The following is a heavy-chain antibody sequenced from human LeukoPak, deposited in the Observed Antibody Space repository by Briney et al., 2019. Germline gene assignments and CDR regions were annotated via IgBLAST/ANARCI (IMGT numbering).Heavy chain of an antibody. V-gene: IGHV3-33*01. CDR1: GFAFSSFG. J-gene: IGHJ5*02. CDR3: ARATMTRWFDP. CDR2: IWYDGTNK. Sequence: GGSLRLSCAASGFAFSSFGMHWVRQAPGKGLEGVAVIWYDGTNKYYADSVKGRFTISRDNSKNTLYLQMNSLRAEDTAVYYCARATMTRWFDPWGQGTLVTVSS. D-gene: IGHD3-3*01.